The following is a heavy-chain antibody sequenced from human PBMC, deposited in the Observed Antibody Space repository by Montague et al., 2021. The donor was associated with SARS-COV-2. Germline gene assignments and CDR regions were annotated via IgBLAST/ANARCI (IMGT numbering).Heavy chain of an antibody. D-gene: IGHD5-18*01. V-gene: IGHV2-70*01. Sequence: VKPTQTLTLICTFSGFSLRTSGMCVSWIRQPPGKALEWLALIDWDDDTYYSTSLKTRLTISKDTSKNQVVLTMTNMDPVDTATDYCARISVSGTAMEEYYYDYGMDVWGQGTTVTVSS. CDR2: IDWDDDT. J-gene: IGHJ6*02. CDR3: ARISVSGTAMEEYYYDYGMDV. CDR1: GFSLRTSGMC.